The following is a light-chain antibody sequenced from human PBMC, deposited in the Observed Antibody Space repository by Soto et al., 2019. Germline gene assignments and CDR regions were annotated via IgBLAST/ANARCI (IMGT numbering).Light chain of an antibody. CDR1: QSVSSSY. J-gene: IGKJ2*01. Sequence: EIVLTQSPGTLSLSPGERATLSCRASQSVSSSYLAWYQQKPGQAPRLLIYGASSRATGIPDRFSGSGSGTDFTLTISSLQPEDFATYYCQQSYSTLPYTFGQGTKVDIK. CDR2: GAS. V-gene: IGKV3-20*01. CDR3: QQSYSTLPYT.